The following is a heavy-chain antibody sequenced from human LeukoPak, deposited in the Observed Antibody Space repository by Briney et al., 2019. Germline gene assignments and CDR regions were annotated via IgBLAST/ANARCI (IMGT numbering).Heavy chain of an antibody. Sequence: SETLSLTCTVSGGSISSSRYYWGWIRQPPGKGLEWIGGSYYRGRTYYNPSLKSRFTISVDTSKNQFSLKLSSVTAADTAVYYCATYSGSYYLAYAGRKDLDAFDIWGQGTMVTVSS. V-gene: IGHV4-39*01. D-gene: IGHD1-26*01. CDR1: GGSISSSRYY. CDR3: ATYSGSYYLAYAGRKDLDAFDI. CDR2: SYYRGRT. J-gene: IGHJ3*02.